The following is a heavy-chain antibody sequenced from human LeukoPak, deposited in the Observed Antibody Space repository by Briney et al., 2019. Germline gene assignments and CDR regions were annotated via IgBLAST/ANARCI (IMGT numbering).Heavy chain of an antibody. D-gene: IGHD3-16*02. CDR1: GFTFSSYS. CDR2: ISSSSSYI. CDR3: ARHGPKYYDCVWGSYRYSYYFDY. J-gene: IGHJ4*02. V-gene: IGHV3-21*01. Sequence: GGSLRLSCAASGFTFSSYSMNWVRQAPGKGLEWVSSISSSSSYIYYADSVKGRFTISRDNAKNSLYLQMNSLRAEDTAVYYCARHGPKYYDCVWGSYRYSYYFDYWGQGTLVTVSS.